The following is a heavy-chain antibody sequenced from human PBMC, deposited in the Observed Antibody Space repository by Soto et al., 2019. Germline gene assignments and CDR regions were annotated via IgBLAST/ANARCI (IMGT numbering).Heavy chain of an antibody. D-gene: IGHD6-19*01. V-gene: IGHV1-2*02. J-gene: IGHJ4*02. CDR2: INPNSGGT. CDR1: GYTFTGYY. CDR3: ARGGAVADTQFDY. Sequence: ASVKVSCKASGYTFTGYYMHWVRQAPGPGLEWMGWINPNSGGTNYAQKFQGRVTMTRDTSISTAYMELSRLRSDDTAVYYCARGGAVADTQFDYWGQGTLVTVSS.